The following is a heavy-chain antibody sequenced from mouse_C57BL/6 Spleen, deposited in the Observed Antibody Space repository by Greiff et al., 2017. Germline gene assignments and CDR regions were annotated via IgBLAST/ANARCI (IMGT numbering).Heavy chain of an antibody. V-gene: IGHV1-72*01. D-gene: IGHD2-10*02. CDR2: IDPTSGGT. CDR1: GYTFTSSW. Sequence: QVQLQQPGAELVKPGASVKLSCKASGYTFTSSWMHWVKQRPGRGLEWIGRIDPTSGGTKYNEKFKGKATLTVDKSSSTAYMQLSSLTSEDAAVYCCASSEYCFDYWGQGTTLTVSS. CDR3: ASSEYCFDY. J-gene: IGHJ2*01.